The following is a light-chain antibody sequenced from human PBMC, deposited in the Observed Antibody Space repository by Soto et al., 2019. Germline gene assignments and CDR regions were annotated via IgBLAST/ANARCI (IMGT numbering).Light chain of an antibody. Sequence: EIALTQSPGTLSLSPGARATLSCRASQTVTGNNLGWYQQKPGQAPRLLMYGASNRATGIPDRFSGSGSGTDSTLTISRLEPEDFAVYYCQQYGSSGTFGQGTKVDIK. CDR1: QTVTGNN. CDR2: GAS. V-gene: IGKV3-20*01. CDR3: QQYGSSGT. J-gene: IGKJ1*01.